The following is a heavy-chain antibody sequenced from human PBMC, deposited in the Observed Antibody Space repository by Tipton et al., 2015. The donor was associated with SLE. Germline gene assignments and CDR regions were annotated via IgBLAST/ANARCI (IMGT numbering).Heavy chain of an antibody. V-gene: IGHV4-38-2*02. D-gene: IGHD3-22*01. CDR1: GFSISSGCY. CDR3: ARDANYKWLVSGNWFDP. CDR2: IFHTGTT. Sequence: TLSLTCTVSGFSISSGCYWVWIRQSPGKGLEWVATIFHTGTTYYRSSLRSRTTISVDTSKNQFSLRLTSVTAADTAVYYCARDANYKWLVSGNWFDPWGQGTLVTVSS. J-gene: IGHJ5*02.